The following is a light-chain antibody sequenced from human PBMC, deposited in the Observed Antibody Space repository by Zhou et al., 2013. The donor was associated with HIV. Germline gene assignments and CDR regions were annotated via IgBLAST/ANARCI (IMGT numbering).Light chain of an antibody. CDR2: AAS. CDR1: QGIGSW. J-gene: IGKJ1*01. CDR3: QQYNSYSKT. V-gene: IGKV1D-16*01. Sequence: DIQMTQSPSSVSASVGDRVTISCRASQGIGSWLAWFQQKPGKAPKLLIFAASSLQSGVPSRFSGSGSGTEFILTISSLQPDDFATYYCQQYNSYSKTFGQGTKVEIK.